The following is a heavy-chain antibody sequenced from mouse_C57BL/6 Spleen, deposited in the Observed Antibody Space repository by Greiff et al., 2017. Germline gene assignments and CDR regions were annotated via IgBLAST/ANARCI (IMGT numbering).Heavy chain of an antibody. Sequence: VQLQQSGPELVKPGASVKISCKASGYAFSSSWMNWVKQRPGKGLEWIGRIYPGDGDTNYNGKFKGKATLTADKSSSTASMQLSSLTSEDSAVYFCASPFNTTEGGAYWGQGTLVTVSA. CDR1: GYAFSSSW. CDR2: IYPGDGDT. V-gene: IGHV1-82*01. CDR3: ASPFNTTEGGAY. J-gene: IGHJ3*01. D-gene: IGHD1-1*01.